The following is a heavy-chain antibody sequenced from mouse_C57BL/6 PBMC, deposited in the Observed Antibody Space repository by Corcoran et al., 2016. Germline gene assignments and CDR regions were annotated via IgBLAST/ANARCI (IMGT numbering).Heavy chain of an antibody. D-gene: IGHD1-1*01. CDR2: IDPEDGDT. CDR3: TPYYGSSPYAMDY. Sequence: EVQLQQSGAELVRPGASVKLSCTASGFNIKDYYMHWVKQRPEQGLEWIGRIDPEDGDTEYAPKFQGKATMTADTSSNTAYLQLSSLTSEDTAVYYCTPYYGSSPYAMDYWGQGTPVTVSS. J-gene: IGHJ4*01. V-gene: IGHV14-1*01. CDR1: GFNIKDYY.